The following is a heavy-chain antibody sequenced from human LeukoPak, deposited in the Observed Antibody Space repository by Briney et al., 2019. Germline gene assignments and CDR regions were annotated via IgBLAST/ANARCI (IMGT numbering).Heavy chain of an antibody. CDR1: GFSVSRNY. J-gene: IGHJ6*02. CDR2: IYSGGRT. V-gene: IGHV3-66*02. CDR3: ARHYDILTVYYYYYGMDV. Sequence: GSLRLSCAASGFSVSRNYMTWVRQAPGKGLEWVSVIYSGGRTDYADSVKGRFTISRDSSKNTLYLQMNSLRAEDTAVYYCARHYDILTVYYYYYGMDVWGQGTTVTVSS. D-gene: IGHD3-9*01.